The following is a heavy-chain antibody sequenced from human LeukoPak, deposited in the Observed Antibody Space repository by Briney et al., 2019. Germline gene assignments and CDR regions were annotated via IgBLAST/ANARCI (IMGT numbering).Heavy chain of an antibody. D-gene: IGHD2-2*02. Sequence: ASVKVSCKASGYTFTSYYMHWVRQAPGQGLEWMGIINPSGGSTSYAQKFQGRVTMTRDTSTSTVYMELSSLKTEDTAVYYCTRDYCSSTSCYSSTDQIYYYYGMDVWGQGTTVTVSS. CDR2: INPSGGST. CDR3: TRDYCSSTSCYSSTDQIYYYYGMDV. V-gene: IGHV1-46*03. J-gene: IGHJ6*02. CDR1: GYTFTSYY.